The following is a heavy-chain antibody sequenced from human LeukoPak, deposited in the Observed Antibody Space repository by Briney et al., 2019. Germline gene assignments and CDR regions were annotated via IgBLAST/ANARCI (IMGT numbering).Heavy chain of an antibody. Sequence: ASVKVSCKASGGTFSSYAISLVRQAPGQGLEWMGGIIPIFGTANYAQKFQGRVTITADESTSTAYMELSSLRSEDTAVYYCARGNYGHHDAFDIWGQGTMVTVSS. V-gene: IGHV1-69*13. J-gene: IGHJ3*02. CDR2: IIPIFGTA. D-gene: IGHD1-7*01. CDR3: ARGNYGHHDAFDI. CDR1: GGTFSSYA.